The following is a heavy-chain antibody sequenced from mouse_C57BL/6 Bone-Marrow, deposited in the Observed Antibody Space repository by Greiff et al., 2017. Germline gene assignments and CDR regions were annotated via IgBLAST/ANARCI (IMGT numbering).Heavy chain of an antibody. D-gene: IGHD1-1*01. CDR1: GYTFTSYW. Sequence: QVQLQQPGAELVRPGSSVKLSCKASGYTFTSYWMHWVKQRPIQGLEWIGNIDPSDSETHYNQKFKDKATLTVDKSSSTAYMQRSSLTSEDSAVYYCARLVATPYAMDYWGQGTSVTVSS. J-gene: IGHJ4*01. CDR3: ARLVATPYAMDY. CDR2: IDPSDSET. V-gene: IGHV1-52*01.